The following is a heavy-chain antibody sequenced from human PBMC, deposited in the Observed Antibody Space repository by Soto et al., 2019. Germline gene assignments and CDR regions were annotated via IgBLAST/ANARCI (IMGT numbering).Heavy chain of an antibody. CDR3: ARDNNDFWSLYPLAFDY. J-gene: IGHJ4*02. V-gene: IGHV4-4*07. D-gene: IGHD3-3*01. Sequence: LXLTGTVSSVSLTKYYWSWIRQPAGKGLEWIGRVSTSGNVVSKASLRSRLTMSVDTSKNQFSLRLTSVNAADTAVYYCARDNNDFWSLYPLAFDYWGQGALVTVSS. CDR1: SVSLTKYY. CDR2: VSTSGNV.